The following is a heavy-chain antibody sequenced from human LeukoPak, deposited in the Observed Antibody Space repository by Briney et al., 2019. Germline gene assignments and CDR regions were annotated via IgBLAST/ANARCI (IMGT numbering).Heavy chain of an antibody. J-gene: IGHJ5*02. CDR3: TRGRYCSSTSCSPNWFDP. V-gene: IGHV3-15*01. D-gene: IGHD2-2*01. CDR2: IKSKTDGGTT. Sequence: GGSLRLSCAASGFTFSNAWMSWVRQAPGKGLEWVGRIKSKTDGGTTDYAAPVKGRFTISRDDSKNTLYLQMNSLKTEDTAAYYCTRGRYCSSTSCSPNWFDPWGQGTLVTVSS. CDR1: GFTFSNAW.